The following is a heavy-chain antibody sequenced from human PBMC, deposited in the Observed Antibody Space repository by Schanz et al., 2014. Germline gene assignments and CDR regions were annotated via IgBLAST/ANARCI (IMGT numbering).Heavy chain of an antibody. D-gene: IGHD3-3*01. CDR3: ARGVRIDY. CDR1: EFSFSSFG. CDR2: IVGGGGRT. Sequence: EVQLVESGGGLVQPRGSLRLSCAASEFSFSSFGMNWVRQAPGKGLEWVSSIVGGGGRTYYADSVKGRFTISRDNSKNTLYLQMNSLTAEDTAVYYCARGVRIDYWGQGTLVTVSS. J-gene: IGHJ4*02. V-gene: IGHV3-23*04.